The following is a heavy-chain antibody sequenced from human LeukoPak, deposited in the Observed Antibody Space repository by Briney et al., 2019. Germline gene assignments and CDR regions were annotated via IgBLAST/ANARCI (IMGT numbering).Heavy chain of an antibody. D-gene: IGHD3-3*01. CDR3: ARSRARYYDFWSGYPAGYYGMDV. V-gene: IGHV3-53*01. J-gene: IGHJ6*02. Sequence: GGSLRLSCAASGFTVSSNYMSWVRQAPGMGLEWVSVIYSGGSTYYADSVKGRFTISRDNSKNTLYLQMNSLRAEDTAVYYCARSRARYYDFWSGYPAGYYGMDVWGQGTTVTVSS. CDR2: IYSGGST. CDR1: GFTVSSNY.